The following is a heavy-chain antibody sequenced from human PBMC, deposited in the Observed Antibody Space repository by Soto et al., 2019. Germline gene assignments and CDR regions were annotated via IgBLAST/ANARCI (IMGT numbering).Heavy chain of an antibody. CDR3: ATPPYYVDYYGYHYDHKDV. V-gene: IGHV3-30*03. Sequence: ERSRRLSCAASAFSFSSYRLHWVRHVPGKRLEWGAVISGDGSNKYYADSVKGRFTISRDNSKNTLYLQMNTLRAEDTAAYYCATPPYYVDYYGYHYDHKDVSRQGTTVTVSS. CDR1: AFSFSSYR. CDR2: ISGDGSNK. D-gene: IGHD4-17*01. J-gene: IGHJ6*03.